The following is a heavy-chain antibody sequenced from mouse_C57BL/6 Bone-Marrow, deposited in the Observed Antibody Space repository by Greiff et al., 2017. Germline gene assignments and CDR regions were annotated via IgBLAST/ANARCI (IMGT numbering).Heavy chain of an antibody. V-gene: IGHV1-81*01. CDR1: GYTFTSYG. CDR2: IYPRSGNT. CDR3: ARAGGLLAWFAY. D-gene: IGHD2-3*01. J-gene: IGHJ3*01. Sequence: QVQLKQSGAELARPGASVKLSCKASGYTFTSYGISWVKQRTGQGLEWIGEIYPRSGNTYYNEKFKGKATLTADKSSSTAYMELSSLTSEDSAVYFCARAGGLLAWFAYWGQGTLVTVSA.